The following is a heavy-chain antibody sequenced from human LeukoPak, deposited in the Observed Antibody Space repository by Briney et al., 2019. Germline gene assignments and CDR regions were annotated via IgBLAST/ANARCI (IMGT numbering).Heavy chain of an antibody. CDR1: GGSISSYY. J-gene: IGHJ4*02. Sequence: PSETLSLTCTVSGGSISSYYWSWIRQPPGKGLEWIGYIYYSGSTNYNPSLKSRVTISVDTSKNQFSLKLSSVTAADTAVYYCARSGGVRGHYFDSWGQGTLVTVSS. V-gene: IGHV4-59*01. CDR3: ARSGGVRGHYFDS. CDR2: IYYSGST. D-gene: IGHD3-10*01.